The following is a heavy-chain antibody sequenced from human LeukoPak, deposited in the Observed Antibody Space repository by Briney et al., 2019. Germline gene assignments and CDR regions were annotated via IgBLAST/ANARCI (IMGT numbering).Heavy chain of an antibody. CDR3: ARPHMGDHEGDLGY. V-gene: IGHV3-30-3*01. CDR2: ISYDGSNK. J-gene: IGHJ4*02. Sequence: GGSLRLSCAASGFTFSSYAMHWVRQAPGKGLEWVAVISYDGSNKYYADSVKGRFTISRDNSKNTLYLQMNSLRAEDTAVYYCARPHMGDHEGDLGYWGQGTLVTVSS. CDR1: GFTFSSYA. D-gene: IGHD2-21*02.